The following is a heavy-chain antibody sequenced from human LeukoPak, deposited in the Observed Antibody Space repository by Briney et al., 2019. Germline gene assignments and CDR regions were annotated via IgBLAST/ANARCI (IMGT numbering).Heavy chain of an antibody. V-gene: IGHV3-30*18. D-gene: IGHD3-22*01. J-gene: IGHJ4*02. CDR1: GFTFSSYG. Sequence: GGSLRLSCAASGFTFSSYGMHWVRQAPGKGLEWVAVISYDGSNKYYADSVKGRFTISRDNPKNTLYLQMNSLRAEDTAVYYCAKEHYYDSSGYYPSFDYWGQGTLVTVSS. CDR2: ISYDGSNK. CDR3: AKEHYYDSSGYYPSFDY.